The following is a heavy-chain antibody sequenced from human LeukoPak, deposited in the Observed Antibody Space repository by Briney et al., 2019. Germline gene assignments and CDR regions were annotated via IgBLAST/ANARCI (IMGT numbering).Heavy chain of an antibody. D-gene: IGHD4-17*01. V-gene: IGHV3-23*01. Sequence: GGSLRLSCAASGFTFSNYDMSWVRQSPGRGLEWVSGTSGSADIINHADSVKGRFTISRDNSKNTLYLQMNSLRVEDTALYYCAKAAYGDYVNWFDPWGQGTLVTVSS. CDR1: GFTFSNYD. CDR2: TSGSADII. CDR3: AKAAYGDYVNWFDP. J-gene: IGHJ5*02.